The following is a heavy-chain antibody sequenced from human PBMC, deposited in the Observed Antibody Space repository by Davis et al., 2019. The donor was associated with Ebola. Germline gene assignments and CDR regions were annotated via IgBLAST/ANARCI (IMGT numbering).Heavy chain of an antibody. CDR3: ARDRSSHDGAFDI. CDR2: IYSGGST. V-gene: IGHV3-66*01. CDR1: GFTVSSNY. D-gene: IGHD6-13*01. Sequence: GGSLRLSCPASGFTVSSNYMSWVRQAPGKGLEWDSVIYSGGSTYYADSVNGRFTISRDNSKTTLYLQMNSLRAEDTAVYYCARDRSSHDGAFDIWGQGTMVTVAS. J-gene: IGHJ3*02.